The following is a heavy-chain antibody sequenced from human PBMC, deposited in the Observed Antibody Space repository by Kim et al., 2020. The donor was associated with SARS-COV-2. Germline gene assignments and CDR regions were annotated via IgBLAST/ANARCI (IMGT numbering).Heavy chain of an antibody. CDR3: ARGNYYDSSGYLMYFD. Sequence: SETLSLTCTVSGDSISSSSYYWGWIRQPPGKGLEWIGSIYYSGSTYYNPSLKSRVTISVDTSKNQFSLKLSSVTAADTAVYYCARGNYYDSSGYLMYFD. J-gene: IGHJ4*01. V-gene: IGHV4-39*01. D-gene: IGHD3-22*01. CDR1: GDSISSSSYY. CDR2: IYYSGST.